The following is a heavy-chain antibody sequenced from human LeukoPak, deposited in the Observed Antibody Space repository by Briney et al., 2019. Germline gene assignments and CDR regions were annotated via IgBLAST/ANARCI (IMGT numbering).Heavy chain of an antibody. D-gene: IGHD1-26*01. V-gene: IGHV3-23*01. CDR3: AKGSQIVGATDFDY. Sequence: GGSLRLSCAASGFTFSVYAMTWVRQAPGKGRQWVSGISGSGGSTYYADFVKGRFTISRDNSKNTLYLQMNSLRAEDTALYYCAKGSQIVGATDFDYWGQGTLVTVSS. CDR1: GFTFSVYA. J-gene: IGHJ4*02. CDR2: ISGSGGST.